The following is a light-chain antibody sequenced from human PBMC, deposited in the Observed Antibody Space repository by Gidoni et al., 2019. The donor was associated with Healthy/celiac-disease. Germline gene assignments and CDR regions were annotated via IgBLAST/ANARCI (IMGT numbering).Light chain of an antibody. V-gene: IGLV3-25*03. CDR1: ALPKQY. Sequence: SYELTQPPSVSVSPGQTARNTCSGDALPKQYAYWYQQKPGQAPVMVIYKDSERPSGIPERFSGSSSGTTVTLTISGVQAEDEADYYCQSADSSGTYVGFGGGTKLTVL. CDR3: QSADSSGTYVG. J-gene: IGLJ2*01. CDR2: KDS.